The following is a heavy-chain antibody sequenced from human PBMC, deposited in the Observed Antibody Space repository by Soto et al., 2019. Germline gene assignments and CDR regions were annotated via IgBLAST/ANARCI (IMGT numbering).Heavy chain of an antibody. V-gene: IGHV3-48*01. J-gene: IGHJ4*02. D-gene: IGHD3-9*01. CDR2: ISSSSSTI. CDR3: AKYYDILTGYSQLDY. Sequence: PGGSLRLSCAASGFTFSSYSMNWVRQAPGKGLEWVSYISSSSSTIYYADSVKGRFTISRDNAKNSLYLQMNSLRAEDTAVYYCAKYYDILTGYSQLDYWGQGTLVTVS. CDR1: GFTFSSYS.